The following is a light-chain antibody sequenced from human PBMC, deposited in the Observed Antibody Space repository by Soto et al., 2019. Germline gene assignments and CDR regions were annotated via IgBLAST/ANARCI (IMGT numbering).Light chain of an antibody. Sequence: QSALTQPASVSGSPGQSTTISCTGTSSDVGAYNYVSWYQHHPGKAPKVMIYGVSNRPSGVSNRFSGSKSGNTASLTISGLQAEDEADYYCSSLASSSTPWVFGGGTKVTVL. V-gene: IGLV2-14*01. CDR1: SSDVGAYNY. J-gene: IGLJ3*02. CDR2: GVS. CDR3: SSLASSSTPWV.